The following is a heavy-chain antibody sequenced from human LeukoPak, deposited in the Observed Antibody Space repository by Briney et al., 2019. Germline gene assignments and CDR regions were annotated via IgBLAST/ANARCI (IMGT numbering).Heavy chain of an antibody. J-gene: IGHJ3*02. Sequence: GESLKISCKGSGYSFTSYWIGWVRQMPGKGLEWMGIIYPGDSDTRYSPSFQGQVTISADKSISTAYLQWSSLKASDTAMYYCARRWEMTTVTPDAFDIWGQGTMVTVSS. D-gene: IGHD4-17*01. CDR1: GYSFTSYW. V-gene: IGHV5-51*01. CDR2: IYPGDSDT. CDR3: ARRWEMTTVTPDAFDI.